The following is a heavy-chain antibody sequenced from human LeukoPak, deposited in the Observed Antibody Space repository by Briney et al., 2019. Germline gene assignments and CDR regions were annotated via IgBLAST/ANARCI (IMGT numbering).Heavy chain of an antibody. CDR2: INPSGGSP. CDR1: GYTFTSNF. D-gene: IGHD1-1*01. V-gene: IGHV1-46*01. CDR3: ARETGSLDY. J-gene: IGHJ4*02. Sequence: ASVKVSCKASGYTFTSNFIHWVRQAPGQGLEWMGIINPSGGSPTYAQRLQGRVTMTRDPSTSTVYMELSSLRSEDTAVYYCARETGSLDYWGQGSLVTVSS.